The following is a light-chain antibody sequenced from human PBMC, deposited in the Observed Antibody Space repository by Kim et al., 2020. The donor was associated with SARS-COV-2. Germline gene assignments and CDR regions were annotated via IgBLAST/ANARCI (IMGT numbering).Light chain of an antibody. CDR2: SNN. CDR3: AAWDDSLSAYV. V-gene: IGLV1-47*01. J-gene: IGLJ1*01. CDR1: SSNIETTS. Sequence: VSSSGTGGSSNIETTSVYWYQQRLLPGTAPKLLIYSNNQRPSGVPDRFSGSKSGPSASLAISGLRSEDEADYYCAAWDDSLSAYVFGTGTKVTVL.